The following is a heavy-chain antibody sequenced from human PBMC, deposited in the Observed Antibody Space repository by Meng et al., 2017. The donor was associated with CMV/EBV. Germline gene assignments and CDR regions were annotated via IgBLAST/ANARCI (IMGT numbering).Heavy chain of an antibody. V-gene: IGHV3-9*01. CDR3: ARVKDIVATIDY. CDR1: GFTFDDYA. Sequence: SLKISCAASGFTFDDYAMHWVRQAPGKGLEWVSGISWNSGSIGYADSVKGRFTISRDNAKNSLYLQMNSLRAEDTAVYYCARVKDIVATIDYWDQGTLVTVSS. CDR2: ISWNSGSI. J-gene: IGHJ4*02. D-gene: IGHD5-12*01.